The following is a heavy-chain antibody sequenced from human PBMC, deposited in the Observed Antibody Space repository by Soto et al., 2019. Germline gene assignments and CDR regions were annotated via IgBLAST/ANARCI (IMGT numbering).Heavy chain of an antibody. Sequence: PSETLSLTCAVYGGSFSGYYWSWIRQPPGKGLEWIGEINHSGSTNYNPSHKSRVTISVDTSKNQFSLKLSSVTAADTAVYYCARVRTYYYGSGKQNWFDPWGQGTLVTVSS. V-gene: IGHV4-34*01. CDR3: ARVRTYYYGSGKQNWFDP. J-gene: IGHJ5*02. CDR2: INHSGST. CDR1: GGSFSGYY. D-gene: IGHD3-10*01.